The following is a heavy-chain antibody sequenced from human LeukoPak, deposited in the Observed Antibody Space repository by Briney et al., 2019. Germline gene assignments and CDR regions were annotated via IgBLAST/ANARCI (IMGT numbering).Heavy chain of an antibody. J-gene: IGHJ3*02. CDR3: ARDCIPYYYDSSGYRAFDI. CDR2: INPNNDDT. Sequence: ASVKVSCKASGYTFTDYYMHWVRQAPGQGLEWVGWINPNNDDTNYAQKFQGRVTMTRDTSISTAYMELSRLRSDDTAVYYCARDCIPYYYDSSGYRAFDIWGQGTMVTVSS. D-gene: IGHD3-22*01. CDR1: GYTFTDYY. V-gene: IGHV1-2*02.